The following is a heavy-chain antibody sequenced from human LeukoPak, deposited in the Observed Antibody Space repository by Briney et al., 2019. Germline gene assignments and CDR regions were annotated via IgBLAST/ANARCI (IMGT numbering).Heavy chain of an antibody. CDR2: MNPNTGRT. J-gene: IGHJ4*02. Sequence: ASVKVSCKASRYTFTSYDINWVREAAGQRLEWMGWMNPNTGRTGFAQKFQGRLTMTRDASISTAYMELSNLRSDDTAVYYCARLSQTPDYYSNGGYYYLGYWGQGTPVTVSS. CDR1: RYTFTSYD. V-gene: IGHV1-8*01. CDR3: ARLSQTPDYYSNGGYYYLGY. D-gene: IGHD3-22*01.